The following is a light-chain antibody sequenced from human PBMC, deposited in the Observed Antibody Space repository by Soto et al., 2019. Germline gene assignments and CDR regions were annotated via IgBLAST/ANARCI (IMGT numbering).Light chain of an antibody. Sequence: PVLTQSPSASASLGASVKLTCTLSSGHSSYAIAWHQQQPEKGPRYLMKLNSDGSHSKGDGIPDRFSGSSSGAERYLTISSPQSEDEADYYCQTWSTGTSWVFGGGTKVTVL. CDR3: QTWSTGTSWV. CDR1: SGHSSYA. V-gene: IGLV4-69*01. CDR2: LNSDGSH. J-gene: IGLJ3*02.